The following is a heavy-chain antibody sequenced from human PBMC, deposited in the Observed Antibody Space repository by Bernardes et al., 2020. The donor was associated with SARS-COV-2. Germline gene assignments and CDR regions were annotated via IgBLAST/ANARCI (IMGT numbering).Heavy chain of an antibody. V-gene: IGHV3-21*01. J-gene: IGHJ4*02. CDR3: AADCSITSCRDY. D-gene: IGHD2-2*01. CDR2: ISSSSSYI. Sequence: GGSLRLSCAASGFTFSSYSMNWVRQAPGKGLEWVSSISSSSSYIYYADSVKGRFTISRDNAKNSLYLQMNSLRAEDTAVYYCAADCSITSCRDYWGQGTLVTVSS. CDR1: GFTFSSYS.